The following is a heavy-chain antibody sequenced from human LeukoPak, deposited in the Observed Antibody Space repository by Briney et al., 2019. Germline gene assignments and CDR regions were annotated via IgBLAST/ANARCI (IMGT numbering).Heavy chain of an antibody. CDR1: GGSISSGGYS. D-gene: IGHD4-17*01. CDR3: AKTTVTTYNWFDP. Sequence: PSQTLSLTCAVSGGSISSGGYSWSWIRQPPGTGLEWIGYIYHSGSTYYNPSLKSRVTISVDRSKNQFSLKLSSVTAADTAVYYCAKTTVTTYNWFDPWGQGTLVTVSS. CDR2: IYHSGST. V-gene: IGHV4-30-2*01. J-gene: IGHJ5*02.